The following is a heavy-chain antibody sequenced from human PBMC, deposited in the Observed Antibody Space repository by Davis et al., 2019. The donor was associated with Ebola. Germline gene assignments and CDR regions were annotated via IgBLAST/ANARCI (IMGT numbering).Heavy chain of an antibody. Sequence: GESLKISCAASGFTFSSYEMNWVRQAPGKGLEWVSYISSSGSTIYYADSVKGRFTISRDNAKNSLYLQMNSLRAEDTAVYYCARDPYDFWSGYYHYYYGTDVWGQGTTVTVSS. CDR3: ARDPYDFWSGYYHYYYGTDV. J-gene: IGHJ6*02. V-gene: IGHV3-48*03. CDR1: GFTFSSYE. D-gene: IGHD3-3*01. CDR2: ISSSGSTI.